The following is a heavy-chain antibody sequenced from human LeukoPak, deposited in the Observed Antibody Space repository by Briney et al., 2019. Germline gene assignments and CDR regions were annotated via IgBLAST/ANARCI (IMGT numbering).Heavy chain of an antibody. D-gene: IGHD4-17*01. V-gene: IGHV3-30-3*01. CDR3: ARPWEDYGDYERVDY. CDR2: ISYDGSNK. CDR1: GFTFSSYA. J-gene: IGHJ4*02. Sequence: PGGSLRLSCAASGFTFSSYAMHWVRQAPGKGLEWVAVISYDGSNKYYADSVKGRFTISRDNSKNTLYLQMNSLRAEDTAVYYCARPWEDYGDYERVDYWGQGTLVTVSS.